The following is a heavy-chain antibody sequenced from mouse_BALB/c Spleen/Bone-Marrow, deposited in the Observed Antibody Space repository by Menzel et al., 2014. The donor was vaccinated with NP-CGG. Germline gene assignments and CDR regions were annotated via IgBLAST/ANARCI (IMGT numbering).Heavy chain of an antibody. Sequence: VKLMESGAELVRPGTSVKVSCKASGYAFTNYLIEWVTQRPGQGLEWIGVINPGSGGTNYNEKFKGKATLTADKSSSTAYMQLSSPTSDDSAVYFCARWDYAMDYWGQGTSVTVSS. CDR1: GYAFTNYL. V-gene: IGHV1-54*01. CDR3: ARWDYAMDY. J-gene: IGHJ4*01. CDR2: INPGSGGT.